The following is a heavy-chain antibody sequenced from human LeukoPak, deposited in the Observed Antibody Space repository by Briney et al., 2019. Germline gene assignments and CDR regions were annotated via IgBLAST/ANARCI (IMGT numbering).Heavy chain of an antibody. CDR2: IIPIFGTA. CDR3: ARDINFRYYYDSSGYYTPPYFDY. D-gene: IGHD3-22*01. J-gene: IGHJ4*02. CDR1: GYTFTSNY. V-gene: IGHV1-69*05. Sequence: SVKVSCKASGYTFTSNYIHWVRQAPGQGLEWMGGIIPIFGTANYAQKFQGRVTITTDESTSTAYMELSSLRSEDTAVYYCARDINFRYYYDSSGYYTPPYFDYWGQGTLVTVSS.